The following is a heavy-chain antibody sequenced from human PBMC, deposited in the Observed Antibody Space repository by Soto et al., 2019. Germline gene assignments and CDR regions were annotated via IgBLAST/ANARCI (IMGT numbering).Heavy chain of an antibody. CDR2: TYYRSKWYN. V-gene: IGHV6-1*01. D-gene: IGHD1-26*01. J-gene: IGHJ5*02. CDR3: ATQEVGGSYVYTFDP. CDR1: GDSVSSNSAT. Sequence: SQTLSLTCAISGDSVSSNSATWNWIRQSPSRGLEWLGRTYYRSKWYNEYAVSVQSRITINPDTSKNQFSLKLSSVTAADTAVYYCATQEVGGSYVYTFDPWGQGTLVTVSS.